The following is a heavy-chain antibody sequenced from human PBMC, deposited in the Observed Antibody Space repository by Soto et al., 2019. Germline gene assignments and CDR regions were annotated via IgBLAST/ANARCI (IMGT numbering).Heavy chain of an antibody. CDR3: AREVYLYYMDV. CDR1: GFSFSSYN. Sequence: GGSLRLSCAASGFSFSSYNMNWVRQAPGKGLELVSYISTSSSAIYYADSVKGRFTISRDNAKNSLYLQINSLRAEDTAVYYCAREVYLYYMDVWGKGTTVTVSS. CDR2: ISTSSSAI. J-gene: IGHJ6*03. V-gene: IGHV3-48*01. D-gene: IGHD2-8*01.